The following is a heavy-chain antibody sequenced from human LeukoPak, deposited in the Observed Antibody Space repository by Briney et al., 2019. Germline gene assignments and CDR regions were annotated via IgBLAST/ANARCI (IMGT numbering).Heavy chain of an antibody. CDR1: GFTYSSYA. CDR2: ISGSGGST. Sequence: PGGSLRLSCAASGFTYSSYAMSWVRQAPGKGLEWVSAISGSGGSTYYADSVKGRFTISRDNSKNTLYLQMNSLRAEDTAVYYCAKALVLLWFGAAFDICGQGTMVTVSS. V-gene: IGHV3-23*01. J-gene: IGHJ3*02. CDR3: AKALVLLWFGAAFDI. D-gene: IGHD3-10*01.